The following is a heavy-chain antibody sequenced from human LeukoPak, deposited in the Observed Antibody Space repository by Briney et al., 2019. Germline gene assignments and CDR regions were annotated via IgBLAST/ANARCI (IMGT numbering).Heavy chain of an antibody. CDR3: ARVKRYCSSTSCYWTDY. D-gene: IGHD2-2*01. CDR1: GYTFTGYY. V-gene: IGHV1-2*02. Sequence: ASVKVSCKASGYTFTGYYMHWVRQAPGQGLEWMGWINPNSGGTNYAQKFQGRVTMTRDTSISTAYMELSRLRSDDTAVYYCARVKRYCSSTSCYWTDYWGQGTLVTVSS. J-gene: IGHJ4*02. CDR2: INPNSGGT.